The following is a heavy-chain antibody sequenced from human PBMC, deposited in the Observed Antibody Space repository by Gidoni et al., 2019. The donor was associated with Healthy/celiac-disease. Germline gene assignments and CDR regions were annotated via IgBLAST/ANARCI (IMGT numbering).Heavy chain of an antibody. D-gene: IGHD5-18*01. V-gene: IGHV1-46*02. CDR3: SRDSYGPYYYYYYGMDV. CDR1: GYTFNSYY. J-gene: IGHJ6*02. Sequence: QVQLVQSGAEVTKPGASVKVSCKAAGYTFNSYYRHWVRQAPGQGLEWMGIINPSGGSTSDAQKFQGRVTMTRDTSTSTVYMELSSLRSEDTAVYYCSRDSYGPYYYYYYGMDVWGQGTTVTVSS. CDR2: INPSGGST.